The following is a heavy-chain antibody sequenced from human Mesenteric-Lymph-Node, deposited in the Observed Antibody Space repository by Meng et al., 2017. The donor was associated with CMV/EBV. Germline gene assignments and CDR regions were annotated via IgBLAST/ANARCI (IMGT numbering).Heavy chain of an antibody. CDR1: GGSFSGHY. D-gene: IGHD5-18*01. CDR2: INHSGST. V-gene: IGHV4-34*01. Sequence: SETLSLTCAVYGGSFSGHYWTWIRQPPGKGLEWIGEINHSGSTNYNPSLKSRVTISVDTSKNQFSLKLSSVTAADTAVYYCARDGGYSAFAQAGALLDWGPGMLVTVSS. CDR3: ARDGGYSAFAQAGALLD. J-gene: IGHJ4*02.